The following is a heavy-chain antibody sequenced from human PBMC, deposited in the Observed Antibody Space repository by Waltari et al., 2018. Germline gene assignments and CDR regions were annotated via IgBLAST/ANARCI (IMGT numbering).Heavy chain of an antibody. J-gene: IGHJ4*02. CDR2: SNPTSGGK. V-gene: IGHV1-2*02. D-gene: IGHD1-1*01. CDR1: GYTFTGNY. CDR3: VRNQWKVSLFDF. Sequence: QVQLVQSGAEVKKPGASVNVSCKTSGYTFTGNYIFWVRQAPGQGLEWMGWSNPTSGGKRIAQKFQGRVTMTRDTSTTTAYLEVSELKSDDTAVYYCVRNQWKVSLFDFWGQGAKVSVSS.